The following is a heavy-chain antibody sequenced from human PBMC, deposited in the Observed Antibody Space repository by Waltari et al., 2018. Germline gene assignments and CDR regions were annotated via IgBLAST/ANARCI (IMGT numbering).Heavy chain of an antibody. CDR1: GFTFSIYW. D-gene: IGHD6-13*01. CDR2: IKQDGSEK. CDR3: ARDRRYSSIMADY. V-gene: IGHV3-7*01. Sequence: EVRLVESGGGLVQPGWSLRLSCAASGFTFSIYWMSWVRQAPGKGLEWVSNIKQDGSEKYYVDSVKGRFTISRDNGKNSLYLQMNSLRADDTGVYYCARDRRYSSIMADYWVQGTLVTVSS. J-gene: IGHJ4*02.